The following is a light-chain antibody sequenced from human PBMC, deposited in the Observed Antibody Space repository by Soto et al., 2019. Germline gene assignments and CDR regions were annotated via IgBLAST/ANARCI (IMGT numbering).Light chain of an antibody. V-gene: IGLV1-40*01. Sequence: QSLLRLPASVCGAPGQRVTISCTGSSSNIGAGYDVHWYQQLPGTAPKLLIYGNSNPPSGVPDRFSGSKSGTSASLAITGRQAEDEADYYCQSYDSSLSAPYVFGTGTKVTVL. J-gene: IGLJ1*01. CDR1: SSNIGAGYD. CDR3: QSYDSSLSAPYV. CDR2: GNS.